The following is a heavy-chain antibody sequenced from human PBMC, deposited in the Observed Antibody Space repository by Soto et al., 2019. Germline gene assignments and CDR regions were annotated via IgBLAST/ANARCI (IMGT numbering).Heavy chain of an antibody. J-gene: IGHJ4*02. CDR2: INAGNGNT. CDR3: ARGPGGPDAAGDY. V-gene: IGHV1-3*01. Sequence: WVQQDPGQGLEWMGWINAGNGNTKYSQKFQGRVTITRDTSASTAYMELSSLRSEDTSVYYCARGPGGPDAAGDYWGKGTPVPVSS. D-gene: IGHD2-15*01.